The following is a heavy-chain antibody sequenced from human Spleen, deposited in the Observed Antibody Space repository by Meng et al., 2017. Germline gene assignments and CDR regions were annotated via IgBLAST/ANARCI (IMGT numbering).Heavy chain of an antibody. D-gene: IGHD1-14*01. CDR2: IYHSGRA. CDR3: ARNLVGSSLDY. Sequence: QVHVLESGPGLVKPSWPLPLTCAVSGGSISTRDWWTWVRQPPGKGLEWIGEIYHSGRANYIPTLKSRVTISVDKSKNQFSLDLRSVIAADTAVYFCARNLVGSSLDYWGQGTLVTVSS. CDR1: GGSISTRDW. J-gene: IGHJ4*02. V-gene: IGHV4-4*02.